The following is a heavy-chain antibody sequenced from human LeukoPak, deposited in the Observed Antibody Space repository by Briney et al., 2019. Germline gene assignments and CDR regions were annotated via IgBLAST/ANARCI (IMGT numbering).Heavy chain of an antibody. CDR2: TYWNNDK. CDR1: GFSLSTTGVA. Sequence: SGPTLVKPTQTLTLTCTFSGFSLSTTGVAVAWIRQPPGKALEWLAVTYWNNDKSYSPSLKNRLTITQDTSKNQVILIMANMDPMDTGTYYCAHKGRGSGSYTMWGQGTLVTVSS. CDR3: AHKGRGSGSYTM. D-gene: IGHD3-10*01. J-gene: IGHJ4*02. V-gene: IGHV2-5*01.